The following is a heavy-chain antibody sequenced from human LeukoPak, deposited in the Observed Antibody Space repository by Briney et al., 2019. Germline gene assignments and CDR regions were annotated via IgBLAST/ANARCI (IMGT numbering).Heavy chain of an antibody. V-gene: IGHV3-74*01. CDR3: AKDREWYGSGSYLWKD. D-gene: IGHD3-10*01. CDR1: GFTFSSYW. Sequence: GGSLRLSCAASGFTFSSYWMHWVRQAPGKGLVWVSRINTDGSTTSYADSVKGRFTISRDNAKNTLYLQMNSLRAEDTAVYYCAKDREWYGSGSYLWKDWGQGTLVTVSS. J-gene: IGHJ4*02. CDR2: INTDGSTT.